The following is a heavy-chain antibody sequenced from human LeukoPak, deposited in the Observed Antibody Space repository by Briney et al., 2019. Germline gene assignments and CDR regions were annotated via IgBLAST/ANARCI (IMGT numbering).Heavy chain of an antibody. D-gene: IGHD3-10*01. Sequence: GESLKISCKGSGYSFASYWIGWVRQMPGKGLEWMGIIFPGDSDGKYSPSFQGQVTMSADKSSNTVYLQWSSLKASDTAMYFCARAYGSVDDWGQGTLVTVSS. J-gene: IGHJ4*02. CDR2: IFPGDSDG. CDR3: ARAYGSVDD. V-gene: IGHV5-51*01. CDR1: GYSFASYW.